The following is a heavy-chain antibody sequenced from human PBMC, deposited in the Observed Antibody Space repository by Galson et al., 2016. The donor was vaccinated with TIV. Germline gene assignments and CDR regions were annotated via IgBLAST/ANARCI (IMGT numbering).Heavy chain of an antibody. CDR3: ARSGATSIFGVNVNYYGMDV. D-gene: IGHD3-3*01. CDR1: GFTVSSNY. J-gene: IGHJ6*02. V-gene: IGHV3-66*01. Sequence: SLRLSCAASGFTVSSNYMSWVRQAPGKGLEWVSVIYSGGITYYADSVKGRFTISRDNSKNTLYLKMNSLRAEDTAVYFCARSGATSIFGVNVNYYGMDVWGQGTTVTVSS. CDR2: IYSGGIT.